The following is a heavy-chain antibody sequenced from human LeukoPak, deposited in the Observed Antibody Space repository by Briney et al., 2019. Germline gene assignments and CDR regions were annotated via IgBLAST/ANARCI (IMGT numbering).Heavy chain of an antibody. J-gene: IGHJ4*02. CDR3: AKRRWELHTGAPFFDY. V-gene: IGHV3-7*03. CDR2: IKQDGSEK. CDR1: GFTFSSYW. Sequence: GGSLRLSCAASGFTFSSYWMNWVRQAPGKGLEWVANIKQDGSEKYYLDSVKGRFTISRDNAKNSVYLQMNSLRAEDTAVYYCAKRRWELHTGAPFFDYWGQGTLVTVSS. D-gene: IGHD1-26*01.